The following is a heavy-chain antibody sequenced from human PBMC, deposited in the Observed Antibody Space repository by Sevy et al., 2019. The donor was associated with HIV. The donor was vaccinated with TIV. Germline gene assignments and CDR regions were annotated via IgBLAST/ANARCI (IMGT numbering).Heavy chain of an antibody. J-gene: IGHJ5*02. CDR2: ISVYNGKK. CDR1: GYTFTSFG. D-gene: IGHD3-22*01. V-gene: IGHV1-18*01. Sequence: ASVKVSCKASGYTFTSFGISWVRQAPGQGLEWVGWISVYNGKKSYAQKFQGRVTMTTDTSTNTAYMELRSLRFYDTAVYYCARRGAFDFDTSGFQSPWGQGTLVTVSS. CDR3: ARRGAFDFDTSGFQSP.